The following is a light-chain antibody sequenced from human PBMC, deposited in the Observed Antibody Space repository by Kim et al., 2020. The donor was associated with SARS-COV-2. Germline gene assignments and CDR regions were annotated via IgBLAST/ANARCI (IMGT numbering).Light chain of an antibody. Sequence: DIQMTQSPSALSASVGDRVTITCRASQDISNYLAWFQLKPGKAPKLLIYAASALQPGVPSRFSGSGSGTDFTLTVTSLQPEDVATYYCQKCDSAPLTFGQGTMVDIQ. CDR2: AAS. J-gene: IGKJ1*01. CDR1: QDISNY. CDR3: QKCDSAPLT. V-gene: IGKV1-27*01.